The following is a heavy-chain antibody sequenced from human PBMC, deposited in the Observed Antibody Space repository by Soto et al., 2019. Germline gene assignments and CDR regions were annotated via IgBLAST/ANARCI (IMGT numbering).Heavy chain of an antibody. V-gene: IGHV4-30-4*01. D-gene: IGHD3-3*01. Sequence: PSETLSLTCTVSGGSISSGDYYWSWIRQPPGKGLEWIGYIYYSGSTYYNPSLKSRVTISVDTSKNQFSLKLSSVTAADTAVYYCARDQNDYDFWSGYDYYGMDVWGQGTTVTVSS. CDR1: GGSISSGDYY. J-gene: IGHJ6*02. CDR3: ARDQNDYDFWSGYDYYGMDV. CDR2: IYYSGST.